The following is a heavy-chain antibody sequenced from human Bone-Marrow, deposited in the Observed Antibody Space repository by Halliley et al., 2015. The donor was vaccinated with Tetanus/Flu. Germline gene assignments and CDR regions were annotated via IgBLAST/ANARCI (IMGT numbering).Heavy chain of an antibody. D-gene: IGHD6-19*01. Sequence: SLRLSCEASGFIFSDYWMHWVRQARGKGLVWVSVITTTGGNTYYADSVRGRFTISRDNSKNMVFLQMNSLRGEDTAKYYCAKDSGSSGWYAWIDLWGQGTLVTVSS. J-gene: IGHJ5*02. CDR2: ITTTGGNT. V-gene: IGHV3-23*01. CDR1: GFIFSDYW. CDR3: AKDSGSSGWYAWIDL.